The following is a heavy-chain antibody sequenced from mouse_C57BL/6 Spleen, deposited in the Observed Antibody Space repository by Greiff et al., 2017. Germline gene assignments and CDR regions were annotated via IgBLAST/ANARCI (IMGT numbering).Heavy chain of an antibody. CDR3: ARYEGAMDY. CDR1: GYAFTNYL. Sequence: QVQLQQSGAELVRPGTSVKVSCKASGYAFTNYLIEWVKQRPGQGLEWIGVINPGSGGTNYNEKFKGKATLTADKSSSTAYMQLSSLTSEDSAVYFCARYEGAMDYWGQGTSVTVSS. V-gene: IGHV1-54*01. CDR2: INPGSGGT. J-gene: IGHJ4*01. D-gene: IGHD2-14*01.